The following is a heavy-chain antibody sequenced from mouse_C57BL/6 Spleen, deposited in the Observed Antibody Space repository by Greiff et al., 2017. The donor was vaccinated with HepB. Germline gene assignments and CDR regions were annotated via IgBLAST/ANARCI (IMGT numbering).Heavy chain of an antibody. D-gene: IGHD1-1*01. J-gene: IGHJ4*01. CDR1: GYSITSGYY. V-gene: IGHV3-6*01. CDR2: ISYDGSN. Sequence: EVKLMESGPGLVKPSQSLSLTCSVTGYSITSGYYWNWIRQFPGNKLEWMGYISYDGSNNYNPSLKNRISITRDTSKNQFFLKLNSVTTEDTATYYCARDPGGSSEGYYAMDYWGQGTSVTVSS. CDR3: ARDPGGSSEGYYAMDY.